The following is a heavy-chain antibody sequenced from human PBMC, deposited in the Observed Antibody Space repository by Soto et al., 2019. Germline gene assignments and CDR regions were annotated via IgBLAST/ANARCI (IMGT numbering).Heavy chain of an antibody. CDR3: ARRITMVRGPYYYYGLDV. Sequence: PGGSLRLSCAASGFTFSSHAMNWVRQAPGKGLEWVSVISSTSSTKNYADSVKGRFTISRDNAKNSLYLQMSSLRDEDTAVYYCARRITMVRGPYYYYGLDVWGQGTTVTVSS. J-gene: IGHJ6*02. D-gene: IGHD3-10*01. CDR1: GFTFSSHA. CDR2: ISSTSSTK. V-gene: IGHV3-48*02.